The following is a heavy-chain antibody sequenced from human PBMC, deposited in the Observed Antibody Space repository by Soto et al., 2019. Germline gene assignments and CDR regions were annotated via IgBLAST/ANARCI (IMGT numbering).Heavy chain of an antibody. CDR2: ISYDGSNK. Sequence: QVQLVESGGGVVQPGKSLRLSCAASVFTFSSYGMHWVRQAPGKGLEWVAVISYDGSNKYYADSVKGRFTISRDNSKNTLYLQLNSLSAEDTAVYSCARSPYSVSYLASFDYWGQGTLVTVSS. D-gene: IGHD1-26*01. V-gene: IGHV3-30*03. CDR3: ARSPYSVSYLASFDY. J-gene: IGHJ4*02. CDR1: VFTFSSYG.